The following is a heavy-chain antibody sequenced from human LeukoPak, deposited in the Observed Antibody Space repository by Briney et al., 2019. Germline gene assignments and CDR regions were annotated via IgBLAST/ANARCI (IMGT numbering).Heavy chain of an antibody. D-gene: IGHD1-1*01. V-gene: IGHV4-39*01. CDR3: ARHDGLERSVFDY. J-gene: IGHJ4*02. CDR2: IYYSGST. CDR1: GGSISSSSYY. Sequence: ETLSLTCTVSGGSISSSSYYWGWIRQPPGKGLEWIGSIYYSGSTYYNPSLKSRVTISVDTSKNQFSLKLSSLTAADTAVYYCARHDGLERSVFDYWGQGTLVTVSS.